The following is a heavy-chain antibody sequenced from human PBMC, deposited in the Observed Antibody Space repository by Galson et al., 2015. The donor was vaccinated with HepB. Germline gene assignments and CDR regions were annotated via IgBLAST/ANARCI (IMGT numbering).Heavy chain of an antibody. D-gene: IGHD1-26*01. Sequence: SLRLSCAGSGFTFSDSAMHWVRQASGKGLEWVGRIRNKANNYATVYAASVKGRFIISRDDSKNTAYLQMDSLKTEDTALYYCTRRGGSYYPEDYWGQGTLVTVSS. CDR1: GFTFSDSA. CDR2: IRNKANNYAT. CDR3: TRRGGSYYPEDY. J-gene: IGHJ4*02. V-gene: IGHV3-73*01.